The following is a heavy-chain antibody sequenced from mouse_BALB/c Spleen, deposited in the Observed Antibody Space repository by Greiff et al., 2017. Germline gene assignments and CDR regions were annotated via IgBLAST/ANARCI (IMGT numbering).Heavy chain of an antibody. V-gene: IGHV1-9*01. CDR2: ILPGSGST. CDR1: GYTFSSYW. Sequence: QVQLQQSGAELMKPGASVKISCKATGYTFSSYWIEWVKQRPGHGLEWIGEILPGSGSTNYNEKFKGKATFTADTSSNTAYMQLSSLTSEDSAVYYCARGTMITRGFAYWGQGTLVTVSA. CDR3: ARGTMITRGFAY. J-gene: IGHJ3*01. D-gene: IGHD2-4*01.